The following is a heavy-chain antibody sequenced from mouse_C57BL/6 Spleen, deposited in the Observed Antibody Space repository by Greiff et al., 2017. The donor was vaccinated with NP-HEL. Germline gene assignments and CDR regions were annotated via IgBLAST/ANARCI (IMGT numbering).Heavy chain of an antibody. V-gene: IGHV1-7*01. CDR1: GYTFTSYW. Sequence: QVQLQQSGADLAKPGASVKLSCKASGYTFTSYWLHWVKQRPGQGLEWIGYINPSSGYPKYNQKFKDKATLTADKSSSTAYMQLSSLTYEDSAVYYCARSETGTYAMDYWGQGTSVTVSS. CDR2: INPSSGYP. J-gene: IGHJ4*01. CDR3: ARSETGTYAMDY. D-gene: IGHD4-1*01.